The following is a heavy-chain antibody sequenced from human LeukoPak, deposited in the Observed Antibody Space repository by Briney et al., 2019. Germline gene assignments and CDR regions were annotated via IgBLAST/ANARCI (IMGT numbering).Heavy chain of an antibody. CDR2: ISSSGSTI. CDR3: AREGGYDSSGYYYSGYFDY. J-gene: IGHJ4*02. V-gene: IGHV3-48*03. D-gene: IGHD3-22*01. CDR1: GFTFSSYE. Sequence: GGSLRLSCAASGFTFSSYEMNWVRQAPGEGLEWVSYISSSGSTIYYADSVKGRFTISRDNAKNSLYLQMNSLRAEDTAVYYCAREGGYDSSGYYYSGYFDYWGQGTLVTVSS.